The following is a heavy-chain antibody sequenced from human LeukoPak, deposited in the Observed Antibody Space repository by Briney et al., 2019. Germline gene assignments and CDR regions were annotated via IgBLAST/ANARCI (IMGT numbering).Heavy chain of an antibody. CDR2: ISGDGGST. Sequence: SGGSLRLSCAASGFTFSSYAMSWVRQAPGKGLEWVSAISGDGGSTYYADSVKGRFTISRDNSKNTLYLQMSSLRAEDTAIYYCAKGTCGGTRCYTGGLNYWGQGTLVTVSS. CDR3: AKGTCGGTRCYTGGLNY. J-gene: IGHJ4*02. CDR1: GFTFSSYA. V-gene: IGHV3-23*01. D-gene: IGHD2-2*02.